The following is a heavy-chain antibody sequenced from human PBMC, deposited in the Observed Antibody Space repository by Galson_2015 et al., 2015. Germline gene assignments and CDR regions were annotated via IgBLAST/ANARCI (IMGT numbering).Heavy chain of an antibody. CDR2: IYPGDSDT. CDR3: ARQDYFESGGSSGDY. D-gene: IGHD3-22*01. Sequence: QSGAEVKKPGESLKISCKASGYSFINYWIGWVRQMPGKGLEWMGIIYPGDSDTRYSPSFQGQVTISADKSISTAYLQWSSLKASDTAMYYCARQDYFESGGSSGDYWGQGTLVTVSS. V-gene: IGHV5-51*01. CDR1: GYSFINYW. J-gene: IGHJ4*02.